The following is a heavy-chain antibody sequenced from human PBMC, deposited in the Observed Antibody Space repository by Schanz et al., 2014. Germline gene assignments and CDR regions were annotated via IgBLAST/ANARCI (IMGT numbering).Heavy chain of an antibody. CDR3: ARDFSAYVGNYFDY. D-gene: IGHD5-12*01. J-gene: IGHJ4*02. Sequence: QVQLVQSGAEVKKPGSSMKVSCKASGGTFNSYTINWVRQAPGQGLEWMGWITAYNGDTNYALKLQGRVTMTADTSTSTSYMELTSLRFDDTAVYYCARDFSAYVGNYFDYWGQGTLVTVSS. CDR2: ITAYNGDT. CDR1: GGTFNSYT. V-gene: IGHV1-18*01.